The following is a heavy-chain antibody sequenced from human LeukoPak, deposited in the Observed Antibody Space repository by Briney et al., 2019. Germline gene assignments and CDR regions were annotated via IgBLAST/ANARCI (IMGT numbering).Heavy chain of an antibody. J-gene: IGHJ4*02. CDR2: IYTSGST. CDR1: GGSISSYY. D-gene: IGHD3-22*01. CDR3: ARDRYYYDSSGYYEKMYYFDY. V-gene: IGHV4-4*07. Sequence: SETLSLTCTVSGGSISSYYWSWIRQPAGKGLEWIGRIYTSGSTNYNPSLKSRVTMSVDTSKNQFSLKLSSVTAADTAVYYCARDRYYYDSSGYYEKMYYFDYWGQGTLVTVSS.